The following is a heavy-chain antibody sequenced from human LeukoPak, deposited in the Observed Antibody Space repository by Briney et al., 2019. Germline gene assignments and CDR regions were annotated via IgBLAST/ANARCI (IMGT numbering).Heavy chain of an antibody. J-gene: IGHJ4*02. CDR1: GGTFSSYA. V-gene: IGHV1-69*13. D-gene: IGHD3-3*01. CDR3: ASLPRPTFWSGLV. CDR2: IIPIFGTA. Sequence: GASVKVSCKASGGTFSSYAISWVRQAPGQGLEWMGGIIPIFGTANYAQKFQGRVTITADESTSTAYMELSSLRSEDTAVYYCASLPRPTFWSGLVWGQGTLVTVSS.